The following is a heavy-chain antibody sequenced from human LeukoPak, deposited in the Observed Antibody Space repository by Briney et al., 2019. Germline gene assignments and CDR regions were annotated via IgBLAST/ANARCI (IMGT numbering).Heavy chain of an antibody. CDR1: GYTFTGYY. J-gene: IGHJ4*02. V-gene: IGHV1-2*02. CDR3: AREFGESDY. D-gene: IGHD3-10*01. CDR2: INPNSGAT. Sequence: ASVKVSCKASGYTFTGYYMHWVRQAPGQGLEWMGWINPNSGATNYAQKFQGRVTMTRDTSISTASMELSSLKPDDTAVYYCAREFGESDYWGQGTLVTVSS.